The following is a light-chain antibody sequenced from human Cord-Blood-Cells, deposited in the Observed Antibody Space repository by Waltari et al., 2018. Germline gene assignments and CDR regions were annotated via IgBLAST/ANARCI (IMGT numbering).Light chain of an antibody. CDR2: WAS. Sequence: DIVMTQSPASLAVSLGARATINCKSSPSVLYSSNNKNYLAWYQQKPGQPPKLLIYWASTRESGVPDRFSGSGSGTDFTLTISSLQAEDVAVYYCQQYYSTPLTFGGGTKVEIK. J-gene: IGKJ4*01. V-gene: IGKV4-1*01. CDR3: QQYYSTPLT. CDR1: PSVLYSSNNKNY.